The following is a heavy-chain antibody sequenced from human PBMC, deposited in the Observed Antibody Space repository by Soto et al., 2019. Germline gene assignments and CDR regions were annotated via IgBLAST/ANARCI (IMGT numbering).Heavy chain of an antibody. J-gene: IGHJ6*02. Sequence: GASVKVSCKASGYTFTSYDINWVRQATGQGLEWMGWMNPNSGNTGYAQKFQGRVTMTRNTSISTAYMELSSLRSEDTAVYYCARDSSGWYGGGMDVWGQGTTVTVSS. V-gene: IGHV1-8*01. CDR1: GYTFTSYD. CDR2: MNPNSGNT. D-gene: IGHD6-19*01. CDR3: ARDSSGWYGGGMDV.